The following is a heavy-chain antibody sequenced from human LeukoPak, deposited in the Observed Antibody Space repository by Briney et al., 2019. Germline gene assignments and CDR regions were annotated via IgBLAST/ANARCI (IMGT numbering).Heavy chain of an antibody. D-gene: IGHD6-6*01. CDR2: INHSGST. CDR3: ARGTLTASIAARRDAEYFQH. CDR1: GGSFSGYY. V-gene: IGHV4-34*01. J-gene: IGHJ1*01. Sequence: PSETLSLTCAVYGGSFSGYYWSWICQPPGKGLEWIGEINHSGSTNYNPSLKSRVTISVDTSKNQFSLKLSSVTAADTAVYYCARGTLTASIAARRDAEYFQHWGQGTLVTVSS.